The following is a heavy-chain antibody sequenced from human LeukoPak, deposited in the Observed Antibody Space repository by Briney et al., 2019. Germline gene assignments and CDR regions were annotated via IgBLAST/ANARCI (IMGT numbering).Heavy chain of an antibody. J-gene: IGHJ5*02. V-gene: IGHV4-59*01. CDR2: IYYSGST. Sequence: SETLSLTWTVSGGSISSYYWSWIRQPPGKGLEWIGYIYYSGSTNYNPSLKSRVTISVDTSKNQFSLKLSSVSAADTAVYYCARAQNWFDPWGQGTLVTVSS. CDR3: ARAQNWFDP. CDR1: GGSISSYY.